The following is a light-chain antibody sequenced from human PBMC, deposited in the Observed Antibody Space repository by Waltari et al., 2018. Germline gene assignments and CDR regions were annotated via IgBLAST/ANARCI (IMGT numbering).Light chain of an antibody. CDR2: RNN. CDR1: ISNIGANY. J-gene: IGLJ2*01. CDR3: ATWDDSLSGGV. V-gene: IGLV1-47*01. Sequence: QSVLTQPPSASGTPGQRVTLSCSGRISNIGANYVYWYQQVPGLAPRLLIYRNNKRPSGVPDRFSASKSGTSASLAISGLRSEDEADYYCATWDDSLSGGVFGGGTKLTVL.